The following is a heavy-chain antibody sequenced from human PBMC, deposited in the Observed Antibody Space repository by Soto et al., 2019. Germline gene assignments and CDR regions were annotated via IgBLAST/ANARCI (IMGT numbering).Heavy chain of an antibody. CDR3: ARLAGDYGIAGGEAFDI. Sequence: PGESLKISCKGSGYSFTSYWIGWVRQMPGKGLEWMGIIYPGDSDTRYSPSFQGQVTISADKSISTAYLQWSSLKASDTAMYYCARLAGDYGIAGGEAFDIWGQGTMVTVSS. V-gene: IGHV5-51*01. CDR1: GYSFTSYW. J-gene: IGHJ3*02. D-gene: IGHD4-17*01. CDR2: IYPGDSDT.